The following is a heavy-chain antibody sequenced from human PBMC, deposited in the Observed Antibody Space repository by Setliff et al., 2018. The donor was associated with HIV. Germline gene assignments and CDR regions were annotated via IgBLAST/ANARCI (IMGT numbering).Heavy chain of an antibody. CDR2: ISAYSGET. CDR3: ARGWDYGVRKPED. J-gene: IGHJ4*02. D-gene: IGHD3-10*01. CDR1: GFAFTNYG. Sequence: ASVKVSCKTSGFAFTNYGFTWVRQAPGQGLEWVGWISAYSGETFSTLKFRDRVTLTTDTSTNTAHMELRSLTYGDTAVYFCARGWDYGVRKPEDWGQGTLVTVSS. V-gene: IGHV1-18*01.